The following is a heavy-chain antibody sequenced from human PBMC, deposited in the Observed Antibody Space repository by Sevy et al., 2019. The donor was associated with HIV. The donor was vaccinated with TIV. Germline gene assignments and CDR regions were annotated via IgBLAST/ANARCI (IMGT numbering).Heavy chain of an antibody. CDR2: IYYNGHV. CDR3: AGENAWGRGYS. V-gene: IGHV4-59*08. Sequence: SETLSLTCTVSGGSITSLYWNWIRQPPGKGLEWIVNIYYNGHVNYNPSLKSRVTLSLDTSKNQFSLRLSSVTAADTAMYYCAGENAWGRGYSWGQGTLFTVSS. J-gene: IGHJ4*02. D-gene: IGHD1-26*01. CDR1: GGSITSLY.